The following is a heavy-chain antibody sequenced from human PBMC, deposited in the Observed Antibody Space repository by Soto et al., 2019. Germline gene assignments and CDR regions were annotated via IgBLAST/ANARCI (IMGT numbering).Heavy chain of an antibody. Sequence: GGSLRLSCAASGFTFSSYAMHWVRQAPGKGLEWVAVISYDGSNKYYADSVKGRFTISRDNSKNTLYLQMNSLRAEDTAVYYCARASLLYSGSYDAFDIWGQGTMVTVSS. CDR1: GFTFSSYA. J-gene: IGHJ3*02. CDR3: ARASLLYSGSYDAFDI. D-gene: IGHD1-26*01. CDR2: ISYDGSNK. V-gene: IGHV3-30*04.